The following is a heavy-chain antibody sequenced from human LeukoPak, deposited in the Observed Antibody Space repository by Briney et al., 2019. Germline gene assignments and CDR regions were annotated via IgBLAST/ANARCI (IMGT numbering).Heavy chain of an antibody. J-gene: IGHJ4*02. CDR1: GFTFSSYA. D-gene: IGHD7-27*01. CDR3: AKAKTNWEVDY. CDR2: ISYDGSNK. Sequence: GGSLRLSCAASGFTFSSYAMHWVRQAPGKGLEWVAVISYDGSNKYYADSVKGRFTISRDNSKNTLYLQMNSLRAEDTAVYYCAKAKTNWEVDYWGQGTLVTVSS. V-gene: IGHV3-30*04.